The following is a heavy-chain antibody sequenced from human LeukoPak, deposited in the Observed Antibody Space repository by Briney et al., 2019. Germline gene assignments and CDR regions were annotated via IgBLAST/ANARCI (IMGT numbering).Heavy chain of an antibody. CDR2: TYYRSKWYN. Sequence: SQTLSLTCAIYGDSVSSNSVAWNWIRQSPSRGLEWLGRTYYRSKWYNDYAVSVKSRITINPDTSKNRFSLQLNSVTPEDTAVYYCARDMDYYASGSYYNSRWFDPWGQGTLVTISS. V-gene: IGHV6-1*01. D-gene: IGHD3-10*01. J-gene: IGHJ5*02. CDR3: ARDMDYYASGSYYNSRWFDP. CDR1: GDSVSSNSVA.